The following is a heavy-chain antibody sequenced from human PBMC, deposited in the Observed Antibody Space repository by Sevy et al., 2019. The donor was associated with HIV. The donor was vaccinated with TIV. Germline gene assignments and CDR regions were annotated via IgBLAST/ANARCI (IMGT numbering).Heavy chain of an antibody. CDR3: PRVLKPRETSYYYYMDV. Sequence: SETLSLTCTVSGGSISSYYWSWIRQPPGKGLEWIGYIYYRGSTNYNPSLKSRVTISVDTSKNQFSLKLSSVTAADTSVYYCPRVLKPRETSYYYYMDVCGKGTTVTVSS. CDR1: GGSISSYY. V-gene: IGHV4-59*01. CDR2: IYYRGST. J-gene: IGHJ6*03.